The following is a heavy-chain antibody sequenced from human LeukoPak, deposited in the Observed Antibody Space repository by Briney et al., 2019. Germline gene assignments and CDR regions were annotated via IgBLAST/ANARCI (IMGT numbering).Heavy chain of an antibody. V-gene: IGHV4-4*07. Sequence: SETLSLTCTVSGGSISSYYWSWIRQPAGKGLEWIGRIYTSGSTNYNPSLKSRVTMSVDTSKNQFSLKLSSVTAADTAVYYCARQPIVYDFWSGSYYYYMDVWGKGTTVTVSS. CDR1: GGSISSYY. CDR2: IYTSGST. D-gene: IGHD3-3*01. J-gene: IGHJ6*03. CDR3: ARQPIVYDFWSGSYYYYMDV.